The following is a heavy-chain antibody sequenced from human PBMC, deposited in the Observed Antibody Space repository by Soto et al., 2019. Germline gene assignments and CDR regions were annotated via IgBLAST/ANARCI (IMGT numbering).Heavy chain of an antibody. CDR2: INPGGGRT. D-gene: IGHD4-4*01. CDR1: GYIFSSHC. V-gene: IGHV1-46*01. J-gene: IGHJ6*02. CDR3: ARPAVYSMELGVVYYGMDV. Sequence: ASVKVSCKASGYIFSSHCIYWVRQAPGQGLQWMGIINPGGGRTAYAQKLHGRVTMTTDTSTSTAYMELRSLRSDDTAVYYCARPAVYSMELGVVYYGMDVWGQGTTVTVSS.